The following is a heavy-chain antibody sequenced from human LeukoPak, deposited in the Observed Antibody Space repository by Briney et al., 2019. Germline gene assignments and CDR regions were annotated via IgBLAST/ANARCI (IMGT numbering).Heavy chain of an antibody. J-gene: IGHJ5*02. Sequence: GGSPRLSCAASGLTGSHNYVSWVRQAPGKGLEWVSAIHTSGDTCYADSVKGRFTISRDTSKNTLYLQINSLRVEDTAVYYCIVFGDSNHWGQGTLVTVSS. CDR3: IVFGDSNH. V-gene: IGHV3-53*01. D-gene: IGHD4-17*01. CDR2: IHTSGDT. CDR1: GLTGSHNY.